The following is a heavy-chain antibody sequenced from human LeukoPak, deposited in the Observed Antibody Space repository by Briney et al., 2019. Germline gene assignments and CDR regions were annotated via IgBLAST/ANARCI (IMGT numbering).Heavy chain of an antibody. V-gene: IGHV3-66*01. CDR1: GFSVSTNY. J-gene: IGHJ4*02. D-gene: IGHD3-16*01. CDR2: MYRHGGT. CDR3: TRDVIYDSAIYSYGDS. Sequence: GGSLRLSCAASGFSVSTNYVSWVRQAPGKGLEWVSVMYRHGGTAYADSVQGRFTISRDNSKNRVDLQMNSLRAEDTAVYYCTRDVIYDSAIYSYGDSWGQGTLVTVSS.